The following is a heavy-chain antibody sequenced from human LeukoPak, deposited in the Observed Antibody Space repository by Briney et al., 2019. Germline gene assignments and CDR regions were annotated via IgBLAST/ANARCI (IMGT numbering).Heavy chain of an antibody. D-gene: IGHD5-18*01. Sequence: GGSLRRSCAASGFTFTSYWMTWVRQAPGKGLEWVANIKEDGSEKFYVGSVRGRFTISRDNARNSVSLQMNSLRDDDTAVYYCARDVDTNSWGQGTLVTVSS. CDR1: GFTFTSYW. CDR3: ARDVDTNS. V-gene: IGHV3-7*03. J-gene: IGHJ4*02. CDR2: IKEDGSEK.